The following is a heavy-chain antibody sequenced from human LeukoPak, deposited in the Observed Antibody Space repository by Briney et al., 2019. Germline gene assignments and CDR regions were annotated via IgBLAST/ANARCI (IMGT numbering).Heavy chain of an antibody. CDR2: INHSGST. D-gene: IGHD5-18*01. J-gene: IGHJ4*02. CDR3: ARGRGYSYGYRNSVFGFDY. Sequence: PSETLSLTCAVYGGSFSGYYWSWIRQPPGKGLEWIGEINHSGSTNYNPSLKSRVTISVDTSKNQFSLKLSSVTAADTAVYYCARGRGYSYGYRNSVFGFDYWGQGTLVTVSS. CDR1: GGSFSGYY. V-gene: IGHV4-34*01.